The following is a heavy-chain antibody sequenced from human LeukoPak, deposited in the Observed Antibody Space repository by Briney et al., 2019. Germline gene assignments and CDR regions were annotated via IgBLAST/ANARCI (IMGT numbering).Heavy chain of an antibody. J-gene: IGHJ5*02. V-gene: IGHV3-74*01. Sequence: GGSLRLSCAASGFTFSGYWMHWVRQAPGKGLEWVSRINIDGATTNYADSVKGRITISRDNAKNTLHLQMNSLRADDTAVYYCVRGAVGTGVWFDPWGQGTLVTVSS. CDR1: GFTFSGYW. CDR2: INIDGATT. CDR3: VRGAVGTGVWFDP. D-gene: IGHD1-26*01.